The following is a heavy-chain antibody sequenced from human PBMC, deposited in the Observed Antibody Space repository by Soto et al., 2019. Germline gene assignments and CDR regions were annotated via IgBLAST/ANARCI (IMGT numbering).Heavy chain of an antibody. V-gene: IGHV3-30*03. CDR1: DFDFSSYG. Sequence: GGSLRLSCAASDFDFSSYGIHWVRQAPGKGLEWVAASSYDGRETFYADSAKGRFTVSKDNSKNTLYLQMNSLRAEDTAVYYCARGDCSGGSCYSFFYYYGMDVWGQGTTVTVSS. D-gene: IGHD2-15*01. CDR2: SSYDGRET. CDR3: ARGDCSGGSCYSFFYYYGMDV. J-gene: IGHJ6*02.